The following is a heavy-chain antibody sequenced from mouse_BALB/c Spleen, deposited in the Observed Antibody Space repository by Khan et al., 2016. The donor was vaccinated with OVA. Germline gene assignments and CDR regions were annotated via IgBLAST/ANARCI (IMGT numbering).Heavy chain of an antibody. V-gene: IGHV3-2*02. D-gene: IGHD2-3*01. J-gene: IGHJ4*01. CDR1: GYSITSDYA. CDR3: ARDGSRYNYAMDY. CDR2: ISSSGST. Sequence: VQLKESGPGLVKPSQSLSLTCTVTGYSITSDYAWNWIRQFPGNKLEWMGYISSSGSTNYNPALKSRISITRDTSKNQFFLHLNSVTTEDTATYYCARDGSRYNYAMDYWGQGTSVTVSS.